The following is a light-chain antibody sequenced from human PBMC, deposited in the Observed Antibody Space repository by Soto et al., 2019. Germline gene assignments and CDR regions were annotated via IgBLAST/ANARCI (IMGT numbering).Light chain of an antibody. Sequence: QSALTQPPSASGSPGQSVTISCTGTSSDVGGFNYVSWYQHHPGKAPKLMIYEVTKRPSGVPDRFYGSKSGNTASLTDSGLQAEDEADYYCSPFAGSNNVVFGGGTKLTVL. CDR2: EVT. CDR1: SSDVGGFNY. CDR3: SPFAGSNNVV. V-gene: IGLV2-8*01. J-gene: IGLJ2*01.